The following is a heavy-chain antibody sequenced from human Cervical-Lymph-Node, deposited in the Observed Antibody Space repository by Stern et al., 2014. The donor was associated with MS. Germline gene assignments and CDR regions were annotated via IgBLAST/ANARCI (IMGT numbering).Heavy chain of an antibody. J-gene: IGHJ4*02. CDR2: IWYDGNKK. D-gene: IGHD1-7*01. CDR1: GFTFSNYG. V-gene: IGHV3-33*01. CDR3: ARGNWNYEGMGY. Sequence: VQLEESGGGVVQPGRSLRLSCAASGFTFSNYGMHWVRQAPGKGLEWLAVIWYDGNKKYYADSVKDRFTISRDNSKNTLFLQMSSLTAEDTALYYCARGNWNYEGMGYWGQGTLVTVSS.